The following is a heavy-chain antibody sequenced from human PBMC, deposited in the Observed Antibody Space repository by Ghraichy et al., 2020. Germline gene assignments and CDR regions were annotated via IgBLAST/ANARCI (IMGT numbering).Heavy chain of an antibody. V-gene: IGHV3-33*01. J-gene: IGHJ6*03. CDR1: GFTFSSYG. CDR3: ARDSYYYDSSGYYHYYYYYMDV. CDR2: IWYDGSNK. D-gene: IGHD3-22*01. Sequence: GGSLRLSCAASGFTFSSYGMHWVRQAPGKGLEWVAVIWYDGSNKYYADSVKGRFTISRDNSKNTLYLQMNSLRAEDTAVYYCARDSYYYDSSGYYHYYYYYMDVWGKGTTVTVSS.